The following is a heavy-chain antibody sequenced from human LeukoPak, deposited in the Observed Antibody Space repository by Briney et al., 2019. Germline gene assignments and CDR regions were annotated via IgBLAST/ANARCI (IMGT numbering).Heavy chain of an antibody. J-gene: IGHJ5*02. CDR3: ARSATSIAAAGNWFDP. Sequence: ASAKVSCKASGYTFTGYYMHWVRQAPGQGLEWMGWINPNSGGTNYAQKFQGWVTMTRDTSISTAYMELSRLRSDDTAVYYCARSATSIAAAGNWFDPWGQGTLVTVSS. CDR2: INPNSGGT. CDR1: GYTFTGYY. V-gene: IGHV1-2*04. D-gene: IGHD6-13*01.